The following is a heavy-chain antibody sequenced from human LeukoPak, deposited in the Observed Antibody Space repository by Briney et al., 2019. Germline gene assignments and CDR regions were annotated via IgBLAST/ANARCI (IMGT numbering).Heavy chain of an antibody. CDR3: ARDRAEGKTWVEFDP. CDR2: IYSDGVT. J-gene: IGHJ5*02. Sequence: GGSLRLSCAASGFIVNSYAMSWVRQAPGKGLAWVSLIYSDGVTQYTDSVKGRFTISRDNSKNTLYLQMNSLRDEDTAVYFCARDRAEGKTWVEFDPWGQGTLVTVSS. V-gene: IGHV3-66*02. CDR1: GFIVNSYA.